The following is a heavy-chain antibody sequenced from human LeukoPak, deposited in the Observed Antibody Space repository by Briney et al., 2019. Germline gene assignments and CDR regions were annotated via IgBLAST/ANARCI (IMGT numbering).Heavy chain of an antibody. V-gene: IGHV3-15*01. CDR1: GFTFSSYG. J-gene: IGHJ4*02. Sequence: GGSLRLSCAASGFTFSSYGMHWVRQAPGKGLVWVGRIKSKTDGGTTDYAAPVKGRITISRDDSKNTLYLQMNSLKTEDTAVYYCTTEKAYYYDSSGYLNGKGHYWGQGTLVTVSS. CDR2: IKSKTDGGTT. CDR3: TTEKAYYYDSSGYLNGKGHY. D-gene: IGHD3-22*01.